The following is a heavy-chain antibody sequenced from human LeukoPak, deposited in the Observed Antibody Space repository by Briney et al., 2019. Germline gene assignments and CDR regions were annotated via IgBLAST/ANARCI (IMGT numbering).Heavy chain of an antibody. J-gene: IGHJ4*02. CDR1: GFTLSRHW. CDR3: ARVSHKGDRSGYQPTDY. Sequence: PGGSLRLSCAASGFTLSRHWMSWVRQVPGKGLEWVANIQQDGSEKYYVDSVKGRFTISRDNAKNSLYLQMNSLRVEDTSVYYCARVSHKGDRSGYQPTDYWGQGTVVTVSS. V-gene: IGHV3-7*01. CDR2: IQQDGSEK. D-gene: IGHD3-22*01.